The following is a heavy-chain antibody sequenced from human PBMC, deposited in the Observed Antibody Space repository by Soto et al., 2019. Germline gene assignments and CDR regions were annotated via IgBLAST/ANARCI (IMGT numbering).Heavy chain of an antibody. CDR1: GGSISSYY. CDR2: IYYSGST. V-gene: IGHV4-59*01. CDR3: ARPSTAPRAFDI. D-gene: IGHD4-17*01. Sequence: TSETLSLTCTVSGGSISSYYWSWIRQPPGKGLEWIGYIYYSGSTNYNPSLKSRVTISVDTSKNQFSLKLSSVTAADTAVYYCARPSTAPRAFDIWGQGTMVTVSS. J-gene: IGHJ3*02.